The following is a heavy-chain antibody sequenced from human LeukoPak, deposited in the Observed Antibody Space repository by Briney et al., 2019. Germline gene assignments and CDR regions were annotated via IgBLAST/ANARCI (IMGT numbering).Heavy chain of an antibody. CDR3: ARDSVPAAIPMYYYYYGMDV. CDR1: GYTFTSYG. CDR2: ISAYNGNT. V-gene: IGHV1-18*01. D-gene: IGHD2-2*01. J-gene: IGHJ6*02. Sequence: ASVKVCCKASGYTFTSYGISWVRQAPGQGLEWMGWISAYNGNTNYAQKLQGRVTMTTDTSTSTAYMELRSLRSDDTAVYYCARDSVPAAIPMYYYYYGMDVWGQGTTVTVSS.